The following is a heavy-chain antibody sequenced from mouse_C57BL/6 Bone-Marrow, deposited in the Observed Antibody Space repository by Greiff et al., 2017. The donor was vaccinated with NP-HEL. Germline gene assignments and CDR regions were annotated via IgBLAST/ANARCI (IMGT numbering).Heavy chain of an antibody. CDR1: GYTFTSYW. Sequence: VQLQQPGAELVRPGTSVKLSCKASGYTFTSYWMHWVKQRPGQGLEWIGVIDPSDSYTNFNQKFKGKATLTVDTSSSTAYMQLSSLTSEDSAVYYCARPLSAYWGQGTLVTVSA. CDR3: ARPLSAY. CDR2: IDPSDSYT. V-gene: IGHV1-59*01. J-gene: IGHJ3*01.